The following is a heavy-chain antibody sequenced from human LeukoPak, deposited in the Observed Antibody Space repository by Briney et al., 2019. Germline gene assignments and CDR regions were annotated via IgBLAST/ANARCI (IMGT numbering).Heavy chain of an antibody. V-gene: IGHV4-4*07. D-gene: IGHD5-18*01. CDR2: IYTSGST. CDR1: GGYITSYY. J-gene: IGHJ5*02. Sequence: PSETLSLTCTVSGGYITSYYWSRIRQPAGKGLEWIGRIYTSGSTNYNPSLKSRVTMSVDTSKNQFSLKLSSVTAADTAVYYCAREGNVDTRWFDPWGQGTLVTVSS. CDR3: AREGNVDTRWFDP.